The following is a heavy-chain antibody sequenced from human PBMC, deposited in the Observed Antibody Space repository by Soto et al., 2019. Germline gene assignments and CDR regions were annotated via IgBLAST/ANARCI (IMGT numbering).Heavy chain of an antibody. V-gene: IGHV1-69*01. CDR2: IIPMLGIA. CDR1: GGSFSDYA. Sequence: QVQLVQSGAEVKKPGSSVKVSCQASGGSFSDYAISWVRQAPGQGLEWMGGIIPMLGIADNAQKFQGRVIITADEYTSTVYMELSSLISEDTAVYYCARDGDYYDSIGFQRDYHYYGMDVWGQGTTVTVAS. J-gene: IGHJ6*02. CDR3: ARDGDYYDSIGFQRDYHYYGMDV. D-gene: IGHD3-22*01.